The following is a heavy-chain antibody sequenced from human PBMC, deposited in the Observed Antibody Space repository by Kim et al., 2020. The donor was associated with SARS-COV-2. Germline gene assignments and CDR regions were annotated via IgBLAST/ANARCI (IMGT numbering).Heavy chain of an antibody. CDR1: GFTFSNYW. D-gene: IGHD6-19*01. CDR3: ARGPQFLDL. CDR2: IKQDGSEK. Sequence: GGSLRLSCAASGFTFSNYWMTWVRQAPGKGLEFVANIKQDGSEKYYVNSVKGRFTISRDNTKNSLYLQVNSLRAEDTAVYYCARGPQFLDLWGRGTLVTV. J-gene: IGHJ2*01. V-gene: IGHV3-7*03.